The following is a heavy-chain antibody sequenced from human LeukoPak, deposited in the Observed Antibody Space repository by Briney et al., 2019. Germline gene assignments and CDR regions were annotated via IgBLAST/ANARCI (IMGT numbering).Heavy chain of an antibody. V-gene: IGHV3-74*01. Sequence: GGSLRLSCAASGFTLSSYWMHWVRQAPGKGLVWVSRINTDASSTSYAGSVKGRFTISRDNAKNTLYLQMNSLRADDTAVYYCARDPMGATTYWGQGTLVTVSS. CDR1: GFTLSSYW. D-gene: IGHD1-26*01. CDR3: ARDPMGATTY. CDR2: INTDASST. J-gene: IGHJ4*02.